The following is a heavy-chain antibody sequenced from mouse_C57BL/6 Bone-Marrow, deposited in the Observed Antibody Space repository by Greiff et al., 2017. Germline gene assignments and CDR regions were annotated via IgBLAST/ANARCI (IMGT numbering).Heavy chain of an antibody. Sequence: VQLQQSGAELVRPGASVTLSCKASGYTFTDYEMHWVKQTPVHGLEWIGAIDPETGGTAYNQKFKGKAILTADKSSSTAYMELRSLTSEDSAVYYGTRWLPVYAMDYWGQGTSVTVSS. CDR1: GYTFTDYE. V-gene: IGHV1-15*01. D-gene: IGHD2-2*01. CDR2: IDPETGGT. J-gene: IGHJ4*01. CDR3: TRWLPVYAMDY.